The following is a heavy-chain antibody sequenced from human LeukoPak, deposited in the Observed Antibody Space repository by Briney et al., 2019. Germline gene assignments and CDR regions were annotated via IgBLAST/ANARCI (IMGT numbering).Heavy chain of an antibody. D-gene: IGHD3-22*01. CDR3: ARDMHSYYDSSGYSL. CDR1: GFTFSSYW. J-gene: IGHJ4*02. CDR2: IHPDGSST. Sequence: GGSLRLSCAASGFTFSSYWMHWVRQAPGKGLVWVSRIHPDGSSTTYADSVKGRFTISRDNAKNTLYLQMNSLRAEDTAVYYCARDMHSYYDSSGYSLWGRGTLVTVSS. V-gene: IGHV3-74*01.